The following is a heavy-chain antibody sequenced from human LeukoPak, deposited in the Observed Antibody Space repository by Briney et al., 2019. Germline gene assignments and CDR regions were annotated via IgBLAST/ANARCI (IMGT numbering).Heavy chain of an antibody. CDR3: AKDDNYYDSSGYYRV. D-gene: IGHD3-22*01. CDR1: GFTFSSYS. Sequence: GGSLRLSCAASGFTFSSYSMNWVRQAPGKGLEWVSYISSSSSTTYYADSVKGRFTISRDNSKNTLYLQMNSLRAEDTAVYYCAKDDNYYDSSGYYRVWGQGTLVTVSS. V-gene: IGHV3-48*01. J-gene: IGHJ4*02. CDR2: ISSSSSTT.